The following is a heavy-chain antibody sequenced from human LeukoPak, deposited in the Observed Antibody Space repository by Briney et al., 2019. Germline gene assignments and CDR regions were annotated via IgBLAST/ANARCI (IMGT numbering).Heavy chain of an antibody. CDR1: GFTFSSYA. J-gene: IGHJ4*02. CDR2: ISYDGSNK. CDR3: ARGFYDSCGKIDY. V-gene: IGHV3-30*04. D-gene: IGHD3-22*01. Sequence: GGSLRLSCAASGFTFSSYAMHWVRQAPGKGLEWVAVISYDGSNKYYADSVKGRFTISRDNAKNSLYLQMNSLRAEDTAVYYCARGFYDSCGKIDYWGQGTLVTVSS.